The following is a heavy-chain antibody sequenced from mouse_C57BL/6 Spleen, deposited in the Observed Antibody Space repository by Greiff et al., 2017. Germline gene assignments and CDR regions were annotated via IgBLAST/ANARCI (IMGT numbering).Heavy chain of an antibody. CDR3: ARGAYGSSPHYYAMDY. D-gene: IGHD1-1*01. Sequence: QVQLQQSGAELVRPGASVKLSCKASGYTFTDYYINWVKQRPGQGLEWIARIYPGSGNTYYNEKFKGKATLTAEKYSSTAYMQLSSLTSEYSAVYCCARGAYGSSPHYYAMDYWGQGTSATVSS. J-gene: IGHJ4*01. V-gene: IGHV1-76*01. CDR1: GYTFTDYY. CDR2: IYPGSGNT.